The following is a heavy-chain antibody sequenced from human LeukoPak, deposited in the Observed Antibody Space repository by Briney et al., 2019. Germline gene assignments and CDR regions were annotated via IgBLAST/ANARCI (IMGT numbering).Heavy chain of an antibody. CDR2: MNPNSGNT. CDR3: ARGRGAQQLWNYYYYYGMDV. Sequence: ASVKVSCKASGYTFTSYGISWVRQATGQGLEWMGWMNPNSGNTGYAQKFQGRVTMTRNTSISTAYMELSSLRSEDTAVYYCARGRGAQQLWNYYYYYGMDVWGQGTTVTVSS. V-gene: IGHV1-8*02. J-gene: IGHJ6*02. D-gene: IGHD5-18*01. CDR1: GYTFTSYG.